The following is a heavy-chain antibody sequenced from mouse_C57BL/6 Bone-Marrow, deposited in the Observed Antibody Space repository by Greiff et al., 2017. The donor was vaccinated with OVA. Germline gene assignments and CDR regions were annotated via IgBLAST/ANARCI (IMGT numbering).Heavy chain of an antibody. D-gene: IGHD2-4*01. Sequence: EVQLVESGGGLVQPGGSLKLSCAASGFTFSDYYMYWVRQTPEKRLEWVAYISNGGGSTYYPDTVKGRFTISRDNAKNTLYLQMSRLKSEDTAMYYCARPPYDYDYYYAMDYWGQGTSVTVSS. CDR2: ISNGGGST. J-gene: IGHJ4*01. V-gene: IGHV5-12*01. CDR3: ARPPYDYDYYYAMDY. CDR1: GFTFSDYY.